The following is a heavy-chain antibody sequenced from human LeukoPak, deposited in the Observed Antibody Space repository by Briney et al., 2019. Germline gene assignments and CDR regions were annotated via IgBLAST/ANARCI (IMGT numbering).Heavy chain of an antibody. J-gene: IGHJ6*03. Sequence: ASLKVSCKASVASFSSYAISWVRQAPGQGLEWMGRIIPIFGTPNYAQRFQGRVTITADIVSSTAYMEVNNLTSEDTAVYFCAKQGALRQDYYMDVWGNGTTVTVSS. CDR2: IIPIFGTP. CDR1: VASFSSYA. V-gene: IGHV1-69*06. CDR3: AKQGALRQDYYMDV.